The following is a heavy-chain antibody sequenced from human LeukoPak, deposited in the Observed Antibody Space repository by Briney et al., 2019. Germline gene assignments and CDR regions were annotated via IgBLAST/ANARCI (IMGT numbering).Heavy chain of an antibody. CDR3: ARDVEGTTDFDY. Sequence: ASVKVSCKASGYTFANYGISWMRQAPGQGLEWMGWISTSKGKTIYPQKLQGRVTMTTDTSTSTAYMELRSLRSDDTAVYYCARDVEGTTDFDYWGQGTLVTVSS. CDR2: ISTSKGKT. J-gene: IGHJ4*02. V-gene: IGHV1-18*01. CDR1: GYTFANYG. D-gene: IGHD1-7*01.